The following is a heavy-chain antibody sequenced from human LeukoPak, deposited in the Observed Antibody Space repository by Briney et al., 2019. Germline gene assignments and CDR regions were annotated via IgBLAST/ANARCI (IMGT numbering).Heavy chain of an antibody. V-gene: IGHV3-23*01. CDR3: AKALGYCSSTTCYNWFDP. CDR1: GFTFSNYV. J-gene: IGHJ5*02. CDR2: ISSSGGST. D-gene: IGHD2-2*01. Sequence: PGGSLRLSCAASGFTFSNYVISWVRQAPGKGLEWASTISSSGGSTYYADSVKGRFTISRDNSKNTLYLQMNSLRAEDTAVYYCAKALGYCSSTTCYNWFDPWGQGTLVTVSS.